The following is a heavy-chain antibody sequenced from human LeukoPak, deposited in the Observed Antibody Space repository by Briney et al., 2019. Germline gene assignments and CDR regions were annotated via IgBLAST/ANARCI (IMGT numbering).Heavy chain of an antibody. V-gene: IGHV1-2*02. J-gene: IGHJ4*02. CDR2: INPNNGGT. CDR3: ARGGRWLQSNGTYFDY. D-gene: IGHD5-24*01. CDR1: GYTFTGYY. Sequence: ASVKVSCKASGYTFTGYYMHWVRQAPGQGLEWMGWINPNNGGTNYAQKFQGRVTMTRDTSISTAYMDLSRLRSDDTAVYYCARGGRWLQSNGTYFDYWGQGTLVTVSS.